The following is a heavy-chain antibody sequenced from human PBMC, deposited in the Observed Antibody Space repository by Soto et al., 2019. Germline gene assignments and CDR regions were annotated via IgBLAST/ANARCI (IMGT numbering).Heavy chain of an antibody. J-gene: IGHJ5*02. CDR1: GGSFSGYY. V-gene: IGHV4-34*01. CDR2: INHSGST. D-gene: IGHD3-3*01. Sequence: QVQLQQWGAVLLKPSETLSLTCAVYGGSFSGYYWSWIRQPPGKGLEWMGEINHSGSTNYNPSLKSRVTISVDTSKNQCSLKLSSVTAADTAVYYCASRITICGVVRGGIDPWGQGTLVTVSS. CDR3: ASRITICGVVRGGIDP.